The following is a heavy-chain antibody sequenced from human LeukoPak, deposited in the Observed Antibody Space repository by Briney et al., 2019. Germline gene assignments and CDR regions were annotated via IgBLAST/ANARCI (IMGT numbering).Heavy chain of an antibody. CDR1: GGSFSGYY. D-gene: IGHD5-18*01. Sequence: SETLSLTCAVYGGSFSGYYWGWIRQPPGKGLEWIGEINHSGSTNYNPSLKGRVTISVDTSKNQFSLKLSSVTAADTAVYYCARGEYSYGYNYWGQGTLVTVSS. V-gene: IGHV4-34*01. CDR2: INHSGST. J-gene: IGHJ4*02. CDR3: ARGEYSYGYNY.